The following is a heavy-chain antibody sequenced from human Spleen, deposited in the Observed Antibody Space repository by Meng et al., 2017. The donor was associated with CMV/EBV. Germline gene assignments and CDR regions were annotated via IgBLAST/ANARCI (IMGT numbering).Heavy chain of an antibody. CDR2: IYPGDSDT. D-gene: IGHD1-26*01. CDR1: GYSFTSYW. V-gene: IGHV5-51*01. Sequence: SGYSFTSYWIGWVRQMPGKGLEWMGIIYPGDSDTRYRPSFQGQVTISADKSISTAYLQWSSLKASDTAMYYCARQFYSGSYIMDDYWGQGTLVTVSS. J-gene: IGHJ4*02. CDR3: ARQFYSGSYIMDDY.